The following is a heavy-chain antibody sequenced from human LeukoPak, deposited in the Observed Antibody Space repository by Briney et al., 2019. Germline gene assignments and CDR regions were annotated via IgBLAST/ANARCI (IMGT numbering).Heavy chain of an antibody. V-gene: IGHV3-23*01. CDR1: GFTSSSYG. CDR3: AKDRRGYIAVAGSFDY. D-gene: IGHD6-19*01. Sequence: PGGSLRLSCAASGFTSSSYGMSWVRQAPGKGLEWVSAISGSGGSTYYADSVKGRFTISRDNSKNTLYLQMNSLRAEDTAVYYCAKDRRGYIAVAGSFDYWGQGTLVTVSS. CDR2: ISGSGGST. J-gene: IGHJ4*02.